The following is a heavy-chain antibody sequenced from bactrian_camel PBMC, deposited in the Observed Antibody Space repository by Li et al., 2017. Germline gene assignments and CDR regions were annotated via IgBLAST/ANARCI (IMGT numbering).Heavy chain of an antibody. J-gene: IGHJ4*01. CDR1: GFTFSDAD. V-gene: IGHV3S1*01. Sequence: QVQLVESGGGLVQPGKSLKLSCAASGFTFSDADMYWVRQAPGKGLEWVSGIDTSGSYTYYADSVKDRFAVSRDNAKNTLYLQFNSLKTEETSMYYCAKRAVISGGSWYGALDYWGQGTQVTVS. CDR3: AKRAVISGGSWYGALDY. CDR2: IDTSGSYT. D-gene: IGHD6*01.